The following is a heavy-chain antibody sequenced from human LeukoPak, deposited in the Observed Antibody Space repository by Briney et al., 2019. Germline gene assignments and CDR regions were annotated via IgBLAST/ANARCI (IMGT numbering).Heavy chain of an antibody. CDR1: GFTFSSYG. J-gene: IGHJ4*01. V-gene: IGHV3-30*02. Sequence: PGGSLRLSCAASGFTFSSYGMHWVRQAPGKGLEWVAFIRYDGSNKYYADSVKGRFTISRDNSKNTLYLQMNSLRAEDTAVYYCAKDSYYGSGSYYLRYYFDYWGHGTLVTVSS. D-gene: IGHD3-10*01. CDR3: AKDSYYGSGSYYLRYYFDY. CDR2: IRYDGSNK.